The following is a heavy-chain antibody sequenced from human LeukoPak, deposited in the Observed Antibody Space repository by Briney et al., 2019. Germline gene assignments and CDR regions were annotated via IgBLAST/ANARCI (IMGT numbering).Heavy chain of an antibody. V-gene: IGHV3-7*03. CDR3: ARGPLTGSGYDWLFDY. CDR2: IKQDGREK. J-gene: IGHJ4*02. CDR1: GFPFSSYW. Sequence: GSLRLSFAASGFPFSSYWMSWVRPAPGKGLGWVANIKQDGREKYYVDSVKGRFTISRDNAKNSLYLQMNSLRAEDTAVYYCARGPLTGSGYDWLFDYWGQGTLVTVSS. D-gene: IGHD5-12*01.